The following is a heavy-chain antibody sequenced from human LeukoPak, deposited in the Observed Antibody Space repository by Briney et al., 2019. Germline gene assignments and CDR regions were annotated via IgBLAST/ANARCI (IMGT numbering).Heavy chain of an antibody. CDR1: GFTISDYY. V-gene: IGHV3-11*06. J-gene: IGHJ4*02. D-gene: IGHD2-2*01. Sequence: PGGSLRLSCAASGFTISDYYMSWIRQAPGKGLEWVSYISSSSYTNYADSVKGRFTISRDNAKNSLYLQMNSLRAEDTAVYYCARGRSTSWMSSMGYWGQGTLVTVSS. CDR3: ARGRSTSWMSSMGY. CDR2: ISSSSYT.